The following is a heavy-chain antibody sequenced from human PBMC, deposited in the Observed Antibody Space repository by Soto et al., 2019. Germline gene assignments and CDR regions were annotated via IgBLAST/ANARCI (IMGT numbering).Heavy chain of an antibody. D-gene: IGHD3-22*01. V-gene: IGHV6-1*01. Sequence: PSQTLSLTCAISGDSVSSNSAAWNWIRQSPSRGLEWLGRTYYRSKWYNDYAVSVKSRITINPDTSKNQFSLQLNSVTPEDTAVYYCARALTSGGSGYYYGVVGHNWFDPWGQGTLVTVSS. CDR3: ARALTSGGSGYYYGVVGHNWFDP. J-gene: IGHJ5*02. CDR1: GDSVSSNSAA. CDR2: TYYRSKWYN.